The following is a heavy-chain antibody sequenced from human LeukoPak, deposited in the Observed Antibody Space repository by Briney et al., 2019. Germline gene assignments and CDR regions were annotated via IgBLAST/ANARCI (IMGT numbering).Heavy chain of an antibody. Sequence: GASVKVSCKPSGYTFTNYYIHWVRQAPGQGLEWMGWISAYNGNTNSAQKLQGRVTMTTDTSTSTAYMELRSLRSDDTAVYYCARTPIVVVITTFIGAFDIWGQGTMVTVSS. CDR2: ISAYNGNT. CDR1: GYTFTNYY. D-gene: IGHD3-22*01. V-gene: IGHV1-18*04. CDR3: ARTPIVVVITTFIGAFDI. J-gene: IGHJ3*02.